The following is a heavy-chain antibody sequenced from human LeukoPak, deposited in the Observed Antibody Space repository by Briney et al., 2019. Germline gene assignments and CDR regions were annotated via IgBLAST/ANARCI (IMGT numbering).Heavy chain of an antibody. CDR3: AKDGAWNYDLPYYYYYMDV. CDR2: ISGSGGST. Sequence: GGSLRLSCAASGFTFSSYAMSWVRQAPGKGLEWVSAISGSGGSTYYADSAKGRFTISRDNSKNTLYLQMNSLRAEDTAVYYCAKDGAWNYDLPYYYYYMDVWGKGTTVTVSS. V-gene: IGHV3-23*01. CDR1: GFTFSSYA. D-gene: IGHD1-7*01. J-gene: IGHJ6*03.